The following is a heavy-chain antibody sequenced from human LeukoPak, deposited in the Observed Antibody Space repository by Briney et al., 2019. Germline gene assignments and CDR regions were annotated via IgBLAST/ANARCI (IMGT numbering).Heavy chain of an antibody. V-gene: IGHV4-59*12. D-gene: IGHD3-9*01. CDR3: ASGYFDWLFAFDI. CDR2: IYYSGST. J-gene: IGHJ3*02. Sequence: SETLSLTCTVSGGSISSYYWSWIRQPPGKGLEWIGYIYYSGSTNYNPSLKSRVTISADTSKSQFSLRLTSVTAADTAVYYCASGYFDWLFAFDIWGQGTMVTVSS. CDR1: GGSISSYY.